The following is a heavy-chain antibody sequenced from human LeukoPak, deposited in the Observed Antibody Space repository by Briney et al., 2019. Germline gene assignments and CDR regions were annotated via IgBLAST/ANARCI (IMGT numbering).Heavy chain of an antibody. Sequence: GASVKVSCKASGYTFTSYGISWVRQAPGQGLEWMGWVSAYNGNTHYAQKLQGRVTMTTDTSTSTAYMELRSLRSDDTAVYYCARDKAQYQLLFMEYNWFDPWGQGTLVTVSS. CDR3: ARDKAQYQLLFMEYNWFDP. CDR2: VSAYNGNT. V-gene: IGHV1-18*04. J-gene: IGHJ5*02. CDR1: GYTFTSYG. D-gene: IGHD2-2*01.